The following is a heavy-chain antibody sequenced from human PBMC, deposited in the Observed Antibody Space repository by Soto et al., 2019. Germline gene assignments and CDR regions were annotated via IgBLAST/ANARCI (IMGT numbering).Heavy chain of an antibody. D-gene: IGHD4-17*01. CDR3: ATGDYGDSRDWYFDL. CDR1: GGSISSYY. J-gene: IGHJ2*01. CDR2: IYYSGST. Sequence: QVQLQESGPGLVQPSETLSLTCTVSGGSISSYYWSWIRQPPGKGLEWIGYIYYSGSTNYNPSLKSRVTISVDTSKNQFSLKLSSVTAADTAVYYCATGDYGDSRDWYFDLWGRGTLVTVSS. V-gene: IGHV4-59*01.